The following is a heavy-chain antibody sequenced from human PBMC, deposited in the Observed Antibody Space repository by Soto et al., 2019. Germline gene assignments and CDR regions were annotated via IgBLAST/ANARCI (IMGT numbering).Heavy chain of an antibody. D-gene: IGHD4-17*01. Sequence: SETLSLTCAVYGGFLSESYWTWIRQPPGKGLEWIGEINHVGGTNYNPSLKGRVTMSVDTSQNQFSLRLISVTAAETAMYFCVRIRYPIPSTGIWVGPWGQGTPVTAPQ. V-gene: IGHV4-34*01. J-gene: IGHJ5*02. CDR2: INHVGGT. CDR3: VRIRYPIPSTGIWVGP. CDR1: GGFLSESY.